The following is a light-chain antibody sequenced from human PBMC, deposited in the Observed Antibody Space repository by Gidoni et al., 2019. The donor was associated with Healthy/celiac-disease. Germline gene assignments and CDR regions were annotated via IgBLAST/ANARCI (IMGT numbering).Light chain of an antibody. CDR1: QSISSY. J-gene: IGKJ1*01. V-gene: IGKV1-39*01. CDR3: QQSYSTPRT. Sequence: DIQITQSPSSLSASVGDRVTITCRASQSISSYLNWYQQKPGKAPKLLIYAASSLQSGVPSRFSGSGSGIDFTITISSLQPEDFATYYCQQSYSTPRTFGQGTKVEIK. CDR2: AAS.